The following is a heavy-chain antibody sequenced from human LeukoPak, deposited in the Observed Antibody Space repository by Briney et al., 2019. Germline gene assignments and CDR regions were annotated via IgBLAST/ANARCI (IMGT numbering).Heavy chain of an antibody. V-gene: IGHV1-46*01. CDR1: GCTFTSYY. CDR3: AREETVAYYFDY. J-gene: IGHJ4*02. Sequence: ASVKVSCKASGCTFTSYYMHWVRQAPGQGLEWMGIINPSGGSTSYAQKFQGRVTMTRDTSTSTVYMELSSLRSEDTAVYYCAREETVAYYFDYWGQGTLVTVSS. CDR2: INPSGGST.